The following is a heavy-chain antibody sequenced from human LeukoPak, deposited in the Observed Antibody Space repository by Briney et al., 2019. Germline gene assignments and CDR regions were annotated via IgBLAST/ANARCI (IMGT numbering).Heavy chain of an antibody. Sequence: GGSLRLSCAASVFTFSTYAIHWVRQAPGKGLEWVAVLWFDGSEQYYADSVKGHFIISRDNSKSTSNLQLNSLRAEDTAVYYCAREGDSRWGELSRWGQGTLVTVSS. V-gene: IGHV3-33*01. J-gene: IGHJ1*01. CDR2: LWFDGSEQ. CDR3: AREGDSRWGELSR. D-gene: IGHD3-16*02. CDR1: VFTFSTYA.